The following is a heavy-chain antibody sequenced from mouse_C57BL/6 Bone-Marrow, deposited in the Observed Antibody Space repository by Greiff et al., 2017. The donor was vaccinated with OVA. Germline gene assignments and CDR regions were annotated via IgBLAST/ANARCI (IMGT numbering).Heavy chain of an antibody. CDR3: TRLYDYDQYWYFDV. Sequence: EVKLMESGGGLVQPGGSMKLSCAASGFTFSDAWMDWVRQSPEKGLEWVAEIRNKANNHATYYAESVKGRFTISRDDSKSSVYLQMNSLRAEDTGIYHCTRLYDYDQYWYFDVWGTGTTVTVSS. J-gene: IGHJ1*03. V-gene: IGHV6-6*01. CDR1: GFTFSDAW. CDR2: IRNKANNHAT. D-gene: IGHD2-4*01.